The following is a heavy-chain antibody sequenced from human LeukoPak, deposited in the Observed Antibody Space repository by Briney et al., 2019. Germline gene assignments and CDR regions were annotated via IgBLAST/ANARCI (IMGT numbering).Heavy chain of an antibody. Sequence: PGGSLRLSCSASGFTFSTYWMSWVRQAPGKGLEWVANMRRDGNEIYYLDSVRGRFTISRDNAKNLLYLQMNSLRAEDTAVYYCARATDTSGCCTFDNWGQGTLVTVSS. J-gene: IGHJ4*02. CDR3: ARATDTSGCCTFDN. D-gene: IGHD6-19*01. CDR1: GFTFSTYW. V-gene: IGHV3-7*01. CDR2: MRRDGNEI.